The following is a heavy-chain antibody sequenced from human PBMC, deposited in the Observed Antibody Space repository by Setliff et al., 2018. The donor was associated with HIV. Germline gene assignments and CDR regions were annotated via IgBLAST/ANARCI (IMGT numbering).Heavy chain of an antibody. V-gene: IGHV4-34*01. D-gene: IGHD3-10*01. J-gene: IGHJ6*03. CDR2: IDHRGRP. CDR1: GGSFSDYY. CDR3: ARGRDYYGSGSYFNGRANSYYFMDV. Sequence: SQTLSLTCGIYGGSFSDYYWSWIRQPQGKGLEWIGEIDHRGRPKYNPSLNSRVTMSVDKSRNQFSLKVSSVTAADTAVYYCARGRDYYGSGSYFNGRANSYYFMDVWGKGTTVTVSS.